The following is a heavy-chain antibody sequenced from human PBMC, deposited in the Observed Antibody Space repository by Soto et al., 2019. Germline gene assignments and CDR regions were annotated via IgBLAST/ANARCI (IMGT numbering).Heavy chain of an antibody. Sequence: SETLSLTCAVSGGSISSSNWWSWVRQPPGKGLEWIGEINHSGSTNYNPSLKSRVTISVDTSKNQFSLKLSSVTAADTAVYYCARGRKYYYGSGSYYRTYDYWGQGTLVTVSS. CDR1: GGSISSSNW. D-gene: IGHD3-10*01. CDR2: INHSGST. J-gene: IGHJ4*02. V-gene: IGHV4-4*02. CDR3: ARGRKYYYGSGSYYRTYDY.